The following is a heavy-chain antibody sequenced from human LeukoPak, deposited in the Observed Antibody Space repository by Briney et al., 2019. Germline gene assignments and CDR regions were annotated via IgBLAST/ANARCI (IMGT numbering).Heavy chain of an antibody. J-gene: IGHJ4*02. CDR3: AKVSIAVAGKVDY. V-gene: IGHV3-30*02. CDR1: GFTFSSYG. Sequence: GGSLRLSCAASGFTFSSYGVHWVRQAPGKGLEWVAFIRYDGSNKYYADSVKGRFTISRDNSKNTLYLQMNSLRAEDTAVYYCAKVSIAVAGKVDYWGQGTLVTVSS. CDR2: IRYDGSNK. D-gene: IGHD6-19*01.